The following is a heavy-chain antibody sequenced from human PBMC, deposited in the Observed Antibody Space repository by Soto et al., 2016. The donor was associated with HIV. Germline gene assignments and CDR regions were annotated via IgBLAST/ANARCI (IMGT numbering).Heavy chain of an antibody. Sequence: EVQLLESGGGLVQPGGSLRLSCTASGLIFNNYAMSWVRQAPGKGLEWVSSIHGNGDTAYYADSVKGRFIISRDNFRNTLFLQMNNPRVEDTATYYCAKDLGNTIGQTGDWGQGTLVIVPS. CDR3: AKDLGNTIGQTGD. J-gene: IGHJ4*02. D-gene: IGHD1-1*01. CDR1: GLIFNNYA. V-gene: IGHV3-23*01. CDR2: IHGNGDTA.